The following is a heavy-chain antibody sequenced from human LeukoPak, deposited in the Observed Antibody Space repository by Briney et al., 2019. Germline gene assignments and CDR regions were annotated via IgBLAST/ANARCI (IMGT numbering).Heavy chain of an antibody. CDR1: GGTFSSYA. D-gene: IGHD2-15*01. J-gene: IGHJ5*02. V-gene: IGHV1-69*13. CDR3: ARVFVLYRRYNWFDP. CDR2: IIPIFGTA. Sequence: GASVKVSCKASGGTFSSYAISWVRQAPGQGLEWMGGIIPIFGTANYAQKFQGRVTITADESTSTAYMELSSLRSEDTAVYYCARVFVLYRRYNWFDPWGQGTLVTVSS.